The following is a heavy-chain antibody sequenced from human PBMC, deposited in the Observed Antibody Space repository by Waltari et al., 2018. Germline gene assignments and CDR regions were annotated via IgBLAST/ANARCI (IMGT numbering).Heavy chain of an antibody. D-gene: IGHD6-6*01. V-gene: IGHV1-24*01. CDR1: GYTLTELS. J-gene: IGHJ4*02. CDR2: FDPEDGET. Sequence: QVQLVQSGPVVKKPGASVTVSCKVSGYTLTELSMHWVQQALGKGLEWMGGFDPEDGETIYAQKFQGRVTMTEDTSTDTAYMELSSLRSEDTAVYYCATGGSEYSSSSGRPTENWGQGTLVTVSS. CDR3: ATGGSEYSSSSGRPTEN.